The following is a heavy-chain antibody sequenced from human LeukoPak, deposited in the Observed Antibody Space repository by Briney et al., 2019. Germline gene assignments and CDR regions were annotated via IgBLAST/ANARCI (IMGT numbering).Heavy chain of an antibody. D-gene: IGHD5-12*01. CDR3: ARDDSGYYPPGVDY. CDR1: GFTFSSYS. CDR2: ISSSSSYI. Sequence: PGGSLRLSCAASGFTFSSYSMNWVRQAPGKGLEWVSSISSSSSYIYYADSVKGRFTISRDNAKNSLYLQMNSLRAEDTAVYYCARDDSGYYPPGVDYWGQGTLVTVSS. V-gene: IGHV3-21*01. J-gene: IGHJ4*02.